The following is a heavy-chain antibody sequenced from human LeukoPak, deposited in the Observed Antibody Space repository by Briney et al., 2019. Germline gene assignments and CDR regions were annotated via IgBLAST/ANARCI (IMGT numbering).Heavy chain of an antibody. Sequence: ASVKVSCKSSGYAFTNYYMHWVRQAPGQGLEWMGWISTYNGNTNYAQKLQGRVTMTTDTSTSAAYMELRSLRSDDTAVYYCARDPGVVAASFKFDYWGQGTLVTVSS. D-gene: IGHD2-15*01. V-gene: IGHV1-18*04. CDR1: GYAFTNYY. CDR3: ARDPGVVAASFKFDY. J-gene: IGHJ4*02. CDR2: ISTYNGNT.